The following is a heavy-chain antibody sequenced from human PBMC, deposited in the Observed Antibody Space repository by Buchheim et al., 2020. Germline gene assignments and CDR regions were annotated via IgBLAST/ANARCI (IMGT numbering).Heavy chain of an antibody. Sequence: QVQLQESGPGLVKPSQTLSLTCTVSGGSISSGDYYWSWIRQPPGKGLEWIGYIYYSGSTYYNPSLKSRVTISVDTSKNQFSLKLSSVTAADTAVYYCARGRSQWLLQGSYYYYGMDVWGQGTT. V-gene: IGHV4-30-4*01. J-gene: IGHJ6*02. D-gene: IGHD3-22*01. CDR1: GGSISSGDYY. CDR3: ARGRSQWLLQGSYYYYGMDV. CDR2: IYYSGST.